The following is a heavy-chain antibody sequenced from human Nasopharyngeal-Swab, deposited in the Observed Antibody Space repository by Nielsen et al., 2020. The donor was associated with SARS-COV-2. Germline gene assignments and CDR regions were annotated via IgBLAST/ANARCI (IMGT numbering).Heavy chain of an antibody. CDR2: IVPALGLP. V-gene: IGHV1-69*10. J-gene: IGHJ4*02. CDR3: AREGEYGAYDAPDY. D-gene: IGHD5-12*01. Sequence: SVQVSCKTSGDTFTNSAISWVRHAPGQGLEWMGGIVPALGLPNYAQKFRGRVTISADRSTTTSYLELSSLRSEDTAIYYCAREGEYGAYDAPDYWGQGTLVTVSS. CDR1: GDTFTNSA.